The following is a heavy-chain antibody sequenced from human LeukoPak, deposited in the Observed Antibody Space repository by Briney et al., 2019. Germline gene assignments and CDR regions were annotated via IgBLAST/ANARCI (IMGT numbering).Heavy chain of an antibody. CDR3: PTGRSAWSVTS. CDR2: IYHSGST. Sequence: TASETLSLTCAVSGYSISSDYCRGWIRQPPGKGLEWIGSIYHSGSTYYNPSLKSRVTISVDTSKNQFSLKLSSVTAADTAVYYRPTGRSAWSVTSWGQRTLVTVSS. D-gene: IGHD6-19*01. CDR1: GYSISSDYC. J-gene: IGHJ5*02. V-gene: IGHV4-38-2*01.